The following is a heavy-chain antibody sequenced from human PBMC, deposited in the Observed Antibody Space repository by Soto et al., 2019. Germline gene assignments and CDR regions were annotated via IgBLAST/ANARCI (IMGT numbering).Heavy chain of an antibody. J-gene: IGHJ4*02. Sequence: EVQLVESGGGLVQPGGSLRLSCAASGFTVSSNYMSWVRQAPGKGLEWVSVIYSGGSTYYADSVKGRFTISRDKSKSTLNDQMNSLRVEDTAVYYCARNSRFDTPMVYWGQGTLVTVSS. CDR3: ARNSRFDTPMVY. D-gene: IGHD5-18*01. CDR1: GFTVSSNY. CDR2: IYSGGST. V-gene: IGHV3-66*01.